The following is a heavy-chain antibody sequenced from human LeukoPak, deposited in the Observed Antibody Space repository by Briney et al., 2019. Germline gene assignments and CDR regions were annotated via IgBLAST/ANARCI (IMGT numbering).Heavy chain of an antibody. J-gene: IGHJ4*02. CDR3: ASGSGYSYGFIDY. D-gene: IGHD5-18*01. V-gene: IGHV4-39*01. CDR2: IYYSGST. CDR1: GGSISSSSYY. Sequence: SETLSLTCTVSGGSISSSSYYWGWIRQPPGKGLEWIGSIYYSGSTYYNPSLKRQITISVDTSKTQYPLKLSSVTAADTAVYYCASGSGYSYGFIDYRGQGTLVTVSS.